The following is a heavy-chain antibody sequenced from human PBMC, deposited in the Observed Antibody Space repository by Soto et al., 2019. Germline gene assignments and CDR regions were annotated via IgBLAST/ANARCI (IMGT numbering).Heavy chain of an antibody. Sequence: GGSLRLSCAASGFTFSSYSMSWVRQAPGKGLEWVSGFRSSGDDGTTYYADSVKGRFTISRDNSKNTLFLQMDNLRAEDTAIYYCVRSHDHFGLDVWGQGTKVTVSS. CDR3: VRSHDHFGLDV. V-gene: IGHV3-23*01. D-gene: IGHD3-3*01. J-gene: IGHJ6*02. CDR1: GFTFSSYS. CDR2: FRSSGDDGTT.